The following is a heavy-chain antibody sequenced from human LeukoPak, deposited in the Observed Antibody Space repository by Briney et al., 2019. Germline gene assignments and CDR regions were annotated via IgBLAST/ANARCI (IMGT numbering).Heavy chain of an antibody. J-gene: IGHJ4*02. V-gene: IGHV4-34*01. D-gene: IGHD3-22*01. Sequence: PSETLSLTCAVYGGSFSGYYWSWIRQPPGKGLEWIGEINHSGSTNYNPSLKSRVTISVDTSKNQFSLKLSSVTAADTAVYYCARVVDYYDSSGIDYWGQGTLVTVSS. CDR2: INHSGST. CDR1: GGSFSGYY. CDR3: ARVVDYYDSSGIDY.